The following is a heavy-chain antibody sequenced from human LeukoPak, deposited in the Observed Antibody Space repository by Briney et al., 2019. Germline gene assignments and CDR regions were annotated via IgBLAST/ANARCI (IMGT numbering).Heavy chain of an antibody. D-gene: IGHD6-19*01. CDR3: ARTVLAVAGTELGWFDP. CDR2: IYYSEIT. CDR1: GGSFSGYY. J-gene: IGHJ5*02. V-gene: IGHV4-34*11. Sequence: SETLSLTCAVYGGSFSGYYWSWIRQPPGKGLEWIGNIYYSEITYSNPSLKSRLTISVDTSKNQFSLSLSSVTAADTAVYYCARTVLAVAGTELGWFDPWGPGTLVTVSS.